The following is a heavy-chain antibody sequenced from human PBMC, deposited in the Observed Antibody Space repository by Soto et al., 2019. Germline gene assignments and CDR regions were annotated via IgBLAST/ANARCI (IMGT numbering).Heavy chain of an antibody. J-gene: IGHJ4*02. D-gene: IGHD3-3*01. CDR2: IKQDGSEK. V-gene: IGHV3-7*03. Sequence: GGSLRLSCAGSGFTFSSYWMSWVRQAPGKGLEWVANIKQDGSEKYYVDSVKGRFTISRDNAKNSLSLQMNSLRAEDTAVYYCAREVYDFWSGFQGSVDYWVQGTLVTVSS. CDR1: GFTFSSYW. CDR3: AREVYDFWSGFQGSVDY.